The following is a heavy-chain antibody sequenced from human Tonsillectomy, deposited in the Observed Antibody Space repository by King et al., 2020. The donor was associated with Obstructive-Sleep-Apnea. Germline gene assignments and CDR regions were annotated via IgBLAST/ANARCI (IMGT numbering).Heavy chain of an antibody. V-gene: IGHV3-11*01. D-gene: IGHD6-13*01. J-gene: IGHJ1*01. CDR3: ARDHIPAADIGGRVH. CDR1: GFTFSDYY. Sequence: VQLVESGGGLVKPGGSLRLSCAASGFTFSDYYMNWIRQAPGTGLEWLSSISSSGTTKHYANSVKGRSTISRDNAKNSLYLQMNGLRAEDTAVYYCARDHIPAADIGGRVHWGQGTLVTVSS. CDR2: ISSSGTTK.